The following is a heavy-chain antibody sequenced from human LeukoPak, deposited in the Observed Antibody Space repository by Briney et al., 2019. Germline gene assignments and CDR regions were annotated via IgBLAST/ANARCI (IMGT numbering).Heavy chain of an antibody. J-gene: IGHJ3*02. D-gene: IGHD4-11*01. CDR1: GGTFSSYA. CDR3: ARSPPTVTTVFDAFDI. V-gene: IGHV1-69*05. Sequence: ASVKVSCKASGGTFSSYAISWVRQAPGQGLEWVGGIIPIFGTANYAQKFQGRVTITTDESTSTAYMELSSLRSEDTAVYYCARSPPTVTTVFDAFDIWGQGTMVTVSS. CDR2: IIPIFGTA.